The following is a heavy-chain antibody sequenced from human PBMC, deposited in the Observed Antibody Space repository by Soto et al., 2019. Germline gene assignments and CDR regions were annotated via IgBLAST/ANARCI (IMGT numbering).Heavy chain of an antibody. Sequence: GESLKSSCKGSGYSFTSYWIGWVRQMPGKGLEWMGIIYPADSDTRYSPSFQGQVTVSADKSISTAYLQWSSLKASDTAIYYCARQPDSRDHYYYYGMDVWGQGTTVTVSS. CDR2: IYPADSDT. V-gene: IGHV5-51*01. J-gene: IGHJ6*02. CDR1: GYSFTSYW. D-gene: IGHD6-13*01. CDR3: ARQPDSRDHYYYYGMDV.